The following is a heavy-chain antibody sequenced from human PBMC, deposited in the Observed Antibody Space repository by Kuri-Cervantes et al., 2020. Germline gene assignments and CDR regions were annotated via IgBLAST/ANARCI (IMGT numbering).Heavy chain of an antibody. V-gene: IGHV4-59*13. CDR2: IYYSGST. CDR1: GGSISSYY. D-gene: IGHD3-22*01. CDR3: ARGNTDYYDTENAFDI. Sequence: SETLSLTCTVSGGSISSYYWSWIRQPPGKGLEWIGYIYYSGSTNYNPSLKSRVTISVDTSKNQFSLKLSSVTAADTAVYYCARGNTDYYDTENAFDIWGQGTMVTVSS. J-gene: IGHJ3*02.